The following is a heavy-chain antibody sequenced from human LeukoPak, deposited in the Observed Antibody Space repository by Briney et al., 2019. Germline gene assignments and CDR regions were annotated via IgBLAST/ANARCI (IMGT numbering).Heavy chain of an antibody. CDR3: AKDRMVTTGLGALDI. CDR1: GGSFSGYY. Sequence: SETLSLTCAVYGGSFSGYYWSWIRQPPGKGLEWIGEINHSGSTNYNPSLKSRVTISADTSKNQFSLKLSFVTAADTAVYYCAKDRMVTTGLGALDIWGPGTMVTVSS. D-gene: IGHD4-17*01. J-gene: IGHJ3*02. V-gene: IGHV4-34*01. CDR2: INHSGST.